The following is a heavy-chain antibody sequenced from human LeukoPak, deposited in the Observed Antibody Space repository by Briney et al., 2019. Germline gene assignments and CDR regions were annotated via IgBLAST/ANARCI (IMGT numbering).Heavy chain of an antibody. V-gene: IGHV3-30-3*01. CDR3: ARIRGGPIDY. D-gene: IGHD3-16*01. CDR2: ISYDGTDA. Sequence: GGSLGLSCAASGFTLSTYAMHWVRQAPGKGLEWVAVISYDGTDAYYADSVKGRFTISRDTSKNSLYLQMNSLRAEDTAVFYCARIRGGPIDYWGQGTLVTVSS. CDR1: GFTLSTYA. J-gene: IGHJ4*02.